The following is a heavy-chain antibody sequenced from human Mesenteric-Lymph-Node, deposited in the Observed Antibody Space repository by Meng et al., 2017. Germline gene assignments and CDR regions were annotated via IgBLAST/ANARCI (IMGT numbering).Heavy chain of an antibody. CDR3: AKDYYSDYVYDY. J-gene: IGHJ4*02. CDR2: ISGYNGDT. V-gene: IGHV1-18*01. D-gene: IGHD4-11*01. Sequence: QGELVQSGAEVKKPGSAVKVSCKASGGTFSSYAISWVRQAPGQGLEWMGWISGYNGDTNYAQKFQGRVSMTTDTSTSTAYMELRSLISDDTAVYYCAKDYYSDYVYDYWGQGTLVTVSS. CDR1: GGTFSSYA.